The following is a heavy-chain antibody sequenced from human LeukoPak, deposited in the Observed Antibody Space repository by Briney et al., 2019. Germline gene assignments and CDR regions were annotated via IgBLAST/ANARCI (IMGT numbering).Heavy chain of an antibody. Sequence: GGSLRLSCEASRFTFSSSWMSWVRQAPGKGLEWVANITKDGSDKYYVDSVKGRFTISRNNAKNSLYLEMNSLRAEDTAVYYCAREAGPAYCSTTSCLNGFDPWGQGTLVTVSS. V-gene: IGHV3-7*05. CDR2: ITKDGSDK. D-gene: IGHD2-2*01. CDR1: RFTFSSSW. CDR3: AREAGPAYCSTTSCLNGFDP. J-gene: IGHJ5*02.